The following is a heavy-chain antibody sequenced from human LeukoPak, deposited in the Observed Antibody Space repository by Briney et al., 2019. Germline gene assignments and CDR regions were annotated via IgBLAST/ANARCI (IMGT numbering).Heavy chain of an antibody. V-gene: IGHV3-48*03. J-gene: IGHJ4*02. Sequence: GGSLRLSCAASGFTFSDYEMNWVRQAPGKGLEWVSYISSSRSTIYYADSVKGRFTISRDNAKNSLYLQMNSLRAEDTAVYFCAKRGVVIRVILVGFHKEAYYFDSWGQGALVTVSS. CDR3: AKRGVVIRVILVGFHKEAYYFDS. CDR2: ISSSRSTI. D-gene: IGHD3-22*01. CDR1: GFTFSDYE.